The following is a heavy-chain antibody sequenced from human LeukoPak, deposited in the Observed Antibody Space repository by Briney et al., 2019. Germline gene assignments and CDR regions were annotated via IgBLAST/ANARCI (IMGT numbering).Heavy chain of an antibody. Sequence: GGSLRLSCAASGFIFSTYDMSWVRQAPGKGLEWVSAISGSGGSTYYADSVKGRFTISRDNSKNTLYLQMNSLRAEDTAIYYCAKEVVAARRYYYYGMDVWGQGTTVTVSS. CDR2: ISGSGGST. CDR1: GFIFSTYD. CDR3: AKEVVAARRYYYYGMDV. J-gene: IGHJ6*02. D-gene: IGHD6-6*01. V-gene: IGHV3-23*01.